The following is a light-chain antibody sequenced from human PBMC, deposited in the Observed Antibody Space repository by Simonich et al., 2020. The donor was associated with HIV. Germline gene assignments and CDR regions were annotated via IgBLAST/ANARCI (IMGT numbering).Light chain of an antibody. J-gene: IGLJ3*02. V-gene: IGLV3-21*03. CDR2: DDS. CDR3: QVWAGSGDHWV. CDR1: TIGSKS. Sequence: SYVLTQPPSVSVAPGKTARVSCGGNTIGSKSVHWYQKQSGQAPVLVVYDDSDRPSGIPGRFSGANSGNTATLTISRLEAGDEADYYCQVWAGSGDHWVFGGGTKLTVL.